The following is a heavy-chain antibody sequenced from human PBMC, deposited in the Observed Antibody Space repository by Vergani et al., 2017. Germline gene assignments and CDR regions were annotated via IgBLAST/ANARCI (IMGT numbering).Heavy chain of an antibody. V-gene: IGHV3-30*02. D-gene: IGHD6-6*01. CDR3: AKEEAARPKYSYYGMDV. J-gene: IGHJ6*04. CDR2: IRYDGSNK. Sequence: QVQLVESGGGVVQPGGSLRLSCAASGFTFSSYGVHWVRQAPGKGLEWVAYIRYDGSNKFYADSVKGRCTISRDNSKNTLFLQMSSLRAEDTAVYYCAKEEAARPKYSYYGMDVWSEGTTVTVSS. CDR1: GFTFSSYG.